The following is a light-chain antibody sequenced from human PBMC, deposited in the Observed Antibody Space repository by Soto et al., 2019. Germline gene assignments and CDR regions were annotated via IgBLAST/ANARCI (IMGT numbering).Light chain of an antibody. Sequence: QSALTQPASVSGSPGQSITIACTGISSDVGGYNYVSWYQQHPGKVPKLMIYEVSNRPSGVSNRFSGSKSGNTASLTISGLQAEDEADYYCSSYGSSSTHVFGTGTKVTVL. CDR1: SSDVGGYNY. CDR2: EVS. J-gene: IGLJ1*01. CDR3: SSYGSSSTHV. V-gene: IGLV2-14*01.